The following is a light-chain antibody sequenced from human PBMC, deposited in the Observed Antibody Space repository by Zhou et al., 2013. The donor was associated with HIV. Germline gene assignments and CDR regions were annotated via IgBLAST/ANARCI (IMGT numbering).Light chain of an antibody. J-gene: IGKJ5*01. V-gene: IGKV3-20*01. CDR3: QQYGSSLIT. CDR2: DTS. CDR1: QSVFSN. Sequence: EVVMTQSPSTLSVSPGERVTLSCRASQSVFSNLAWYQQKPGQAPSLLIYDTSTRATGVPARFSGSGSGRDFTLTISRLEPEDFAVYYCQQYGSSLITFGQGTRLEIK.